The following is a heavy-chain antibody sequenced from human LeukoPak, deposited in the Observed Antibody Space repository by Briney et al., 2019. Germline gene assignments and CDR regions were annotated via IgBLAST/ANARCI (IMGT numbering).Heavy chain of an antibody. CDR2: MNSDGSTI. J-gene: IGHJ4*02. D-gene: IGHD1-1*01. CDR1: GFTFSTYA. CDR3: ARGGNYYLDY. V-gene: IGHV3-74*01. Sequence: GGSLRLSCAASGFTFSTYAMSWIRHTPGRGLVWVSRMNSDGSTINYADSVKGRFTVSRDNAKSTLYLQMNSLRAEDTAVYYCARGGNYYLDYWGQGTLVTVSS.